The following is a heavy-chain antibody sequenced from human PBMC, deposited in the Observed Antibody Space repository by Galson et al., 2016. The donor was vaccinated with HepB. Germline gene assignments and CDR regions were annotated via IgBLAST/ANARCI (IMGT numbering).Heavy chain of an antibody. Sequence: SLRLSCAASGFTFSDYTMKWVRQAPGKGLEWVAGISFDGSNKYYADSVKGRFTISRDNSKNTLYLQMNSLRPEDTAVHYCARSKGYYYYAMDVWGQGTTVTVSS. CDR1: GFTFSDYT. J-gene: IGHJ6*02. CDR3: ARSKGYYYYAMDV. V-gene: IGHV3-30-3*01. CDR2: ISFDGSNK.